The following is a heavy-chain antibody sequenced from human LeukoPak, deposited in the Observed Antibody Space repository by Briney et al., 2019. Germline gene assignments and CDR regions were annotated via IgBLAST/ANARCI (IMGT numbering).Heavy chain of an antibody. V-gene: IGHV4-59*01. CDR3: ARDLVLGGHDY. CDR1: GGSISSYY. D-gene: IGHD3-10*01. J-gene: IGHJ4*02. CDR2: IYYSGST. Sequence: PSETLSLTCTVSGGSISSYYWSWIRQPPGKGLEWIGYIYYSGSTNYNPSLKGRVTISVDTSKNQFSLKLSSVTAADTAVYYCARDLVLGGHDYWGQGTLVTVSS.